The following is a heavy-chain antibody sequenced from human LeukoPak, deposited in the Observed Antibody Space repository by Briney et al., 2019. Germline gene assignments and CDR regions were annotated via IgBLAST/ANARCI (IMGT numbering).Heavy chain of an antibody. CDR3: AVQLERRGPFDI. D-gene: IGHD1-1*01. Sequence: ASVKVSCKASGYTFTSYDINWVRQATGQGLEWMGWMNPNSGNTGYAQKFQGRVTMTRNTSISTAYMELSSLRSEDTAVYYCAVQLERRGPFDIWGQGTMVTVSS. CDR2: MNPNSGNT. J-gene: IGHJ3*02. V-gene: IGHV1-8*01. CDR1: GYTFTSYD.